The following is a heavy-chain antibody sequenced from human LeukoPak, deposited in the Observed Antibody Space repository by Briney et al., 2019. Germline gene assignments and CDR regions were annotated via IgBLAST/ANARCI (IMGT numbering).Heavy chain of an antibody. CDR2: IIPIFGTA. J-gene: IGHJ3*02. Sequence: SVKVSCKASGGTFSSCAISWVRQAPGQGLEWMGGIIPIFGTANHAQKFQGRVTITTDESTSTAYMELSSLRSEDTAVYYCAREVADCSSTSCHGYAFDIWGQGTMVTVSS. CDR3: AREVADCSSTSCHGYAFDI. D-gene: IGHD2-2*01. V-gene: IGHV1-69*05. CDR1: GGTFSSCA.